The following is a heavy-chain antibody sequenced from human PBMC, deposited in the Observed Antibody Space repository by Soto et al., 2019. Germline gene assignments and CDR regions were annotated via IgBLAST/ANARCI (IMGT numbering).Heavy chain of an antibody. CDR2: IRSKADGGTT. V-gene: IGHV3-15*01. CDR1: GFTFSNAW. J-gene: IGHJ4*02. D-gene: IGHD2-2*01. CDR3: TRDMRATNFDY. Sequence: GGSLRLSCAASGFTFSNAWMSWVRQAPGKGLEWVGRIRSKADGGTTDYAAPVKGRFTISRDDSKNTLYLQMNSLKTEDTAVSYCTRDMRATNFDYWGQGPLVTVSS.